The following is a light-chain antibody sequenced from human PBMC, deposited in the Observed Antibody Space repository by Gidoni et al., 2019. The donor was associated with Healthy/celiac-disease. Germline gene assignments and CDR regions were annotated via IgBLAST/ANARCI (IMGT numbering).Light chain of an antibody. J-gene: IGLJ3*02. Sequence: QSALIQPASVSWSPGPSITISCTGTSSDVGSYNLVSWYQQHPGKAPKLMIYEGSKRPSGVSNRFSGSKSGNTASLTISGLQAEDEADYYCCLYAGSSTWVFGGGTKLTVL. V-gene: IGLV2-23*01. CDR3: CLYAGSSTWV. CDR2: EGS. CDR1: SSDVGSYNL.